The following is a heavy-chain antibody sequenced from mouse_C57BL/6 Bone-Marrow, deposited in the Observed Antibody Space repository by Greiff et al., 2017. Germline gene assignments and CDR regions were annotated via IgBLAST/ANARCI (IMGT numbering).Heavy chain of an antibody. CDR2: IWTGGGT. Sequence: QVQLKQSGPGLVAPSQSLSITCTVSGFSFTSYAISWVRQPPGKGLEWLGVIWTGGGTKYNSALKSRLSISKDNSKSQVFLKMNSLQTDDTARYYCARTIYYDYDGGVAYWGQGTLVTVSA. CDR3: ARTIYYDYDGGVAY. D-gene: IGHD2-4*01. CDR1: GFSFTSYA. J-gene: IGHJ3*01. V-gene: IGHV2-9-1*01.